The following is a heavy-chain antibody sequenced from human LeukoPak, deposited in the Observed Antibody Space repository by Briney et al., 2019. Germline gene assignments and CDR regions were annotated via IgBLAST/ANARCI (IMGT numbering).Heavy chain of an antibody. CDR2: ISSSSSTI. J-gene: IGHJ4*02. V-gene: IGHV3-48*01. D-gene: IGHD4-17*01. CDR3: AREYGSIDY. Sequence: GGSLRLSCAASGFTFSSYSMNWVRQAPGKGLEWVSYISSSSSTIYYADSVKCRFTIARDNAKNSLYLQMNSLRAEDTAVYYCAREYGSIDYWGQGTLVTVSS. CDR1: GFTFSSYS.